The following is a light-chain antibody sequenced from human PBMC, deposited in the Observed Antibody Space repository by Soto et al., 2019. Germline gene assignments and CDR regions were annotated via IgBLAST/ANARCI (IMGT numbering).Light chain of an antibody. CDR3: QQSYNTPIT. V-gene: IGKV1-39*01. CDR1: ETISNY. J-gene: IGKJ5*01. CDR2: AAS. Sequence: DIQMTRSPSTLSVSVGDGVTITCRASETISNYLNWYQQKPGRAPKLLVYAASSLQSGVPSRFTGSGSGTHFTLTISGLQPADFATYYCQQSYNTPITFGQGTRLEI.